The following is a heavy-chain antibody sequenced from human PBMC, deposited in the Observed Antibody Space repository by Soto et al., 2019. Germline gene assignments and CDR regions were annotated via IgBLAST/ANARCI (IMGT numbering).Heavy chain of an antibody. V-gene: IGHV4-39*01. CDR2: IYYSGST. Sequence: SETLSLTCTVSGGSISSSSYYWGWIRQPPGKGLEWIGSIYYSGSTYYNPSLKSRVTISVDTSKNQFSLKLSSVTAADTAVYYCSVWLLDTGGYDYYGMDVWGQGNMVT. CDR1: GGSISSSSYY. D-gene: IGHD2-21*02. J-gene: IGHJ6*02. CDR3: SVWLLDTGGYDYYGMDV.